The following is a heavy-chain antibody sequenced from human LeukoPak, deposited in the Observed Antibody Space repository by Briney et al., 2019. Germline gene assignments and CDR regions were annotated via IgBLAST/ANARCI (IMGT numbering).Heavy chain of an antibody. Sequence: KTGGSLRLSCAASGFSFSSYGCNWVRQAPGKGLEWISSIGPTGTDTYHADSVKGRFTISRDNAKNSLYLQMDSLRAEDTAVYYCATESIGRHYDYWGQGTLLTVSS. CDR3: ATESIGRHYDY. CDR1: GFSFSSYG. D-gene: IGHD3-3*02. V-gene: IGHV3-21*01. J-gene: IGHJ4*02. CDR2: IGPTGTDT.